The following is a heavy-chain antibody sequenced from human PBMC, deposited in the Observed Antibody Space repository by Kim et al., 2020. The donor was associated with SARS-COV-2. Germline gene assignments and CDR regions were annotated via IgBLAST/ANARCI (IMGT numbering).Heavy chain of an antibody. V-gene: IGHV3-66*01. Sequence: GGSLRLSCAASGFTVSSNYMSWVRQAPGKGLEWVSVIYSGGSTYYADSVKGRFTISRDNSKNTLYLQMNSLRAEDTAVYYCARGSVLLWFGELFYWGQGTLVTVSS. D-gene: IGHD3-10*01. CDR2: IYSGGST. CDR1: GFTVSSNY. CDR3: ARGSVLLWFGELFY. J-gene: IGHJ4*02.